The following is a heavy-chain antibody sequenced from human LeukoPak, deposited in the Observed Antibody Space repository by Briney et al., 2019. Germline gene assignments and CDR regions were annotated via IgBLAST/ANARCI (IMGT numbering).Heavy chain of an antibody. V-gene: IGHV3-74*01. Sequence: GGSLRLSCAASGFTFISYWMHWVRQGPGKGLVWASRINTDGSRTSYADSVKGRFTISRDNAKNTLYLQMNSLRPEDTAVYYCTKVTFGPRDDCGQGTLVTVSS. CDR1: GFTFISYW. CDR3: TKVTFGPRDD. D-gene: IGHD3-10*01. J-gene: IGHJ4*02. CDR2: INTDGSRT.